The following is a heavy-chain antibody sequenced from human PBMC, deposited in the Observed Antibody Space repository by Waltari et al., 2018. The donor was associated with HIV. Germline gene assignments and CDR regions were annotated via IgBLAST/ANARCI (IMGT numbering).Heavy chain of an antibody. CDR3: AREGVMGLLGYYGMDV. CDR2: ISSSSSYI. J-gene: IGHJ6*02. CDR1: GFTFSSYS. Sequence: EVQLVESGGGLVKPGGSLRLSCAASGFTFSSYSMNWVRQAPGKGLEWVSSISSSSSYIYYADSVKGRFTISRDNAKNALYLQMNSLRAEDTAVYYCAREGVMGLLGYYGMDVWGQGTTVTVSS. V-gene: IGHV3-21*01. D-gene: IGHD3-16*01.